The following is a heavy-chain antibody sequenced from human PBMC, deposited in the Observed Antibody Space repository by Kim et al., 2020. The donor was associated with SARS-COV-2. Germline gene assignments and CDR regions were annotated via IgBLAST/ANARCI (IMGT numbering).Heavy chain of an antibody. CDR3: AKPQGGDDIVVVPAAPGYYYFDY. Sequence: GGSLRLSCAASGFTFSSYAMSWVRQAPGKGLEWVSAISGSGGSTYYADSVKGRFTISRDNSKNTLYLQMNSLRAEDTAVYYCAKPQGGDDIVVVPAAPGYYYFDYWGQGTLVTVSS. D-gene: IGHD2-2*01. CDR1: GFTFSSYA. V-gene: IGHV3-23*01. J-gene: IGHJ4*02. CDR2: ISGSGGST.